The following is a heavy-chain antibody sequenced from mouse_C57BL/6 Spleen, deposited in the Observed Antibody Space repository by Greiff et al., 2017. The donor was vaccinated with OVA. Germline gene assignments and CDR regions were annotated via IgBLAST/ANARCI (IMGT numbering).Heavy chain of an antibody. V-gene: IGHV1-50*01. J-gene: IGHJ3*01. CDR1: GYTFTSYW. CDR3: ARSGVMWFAY. Sequence: VQLQQPGAELVKPGASVKLSCKASGYTFTSYWMQWVKQRPGQGLEWIGEIDPSDSYTNYNQKFKGEATLTVDTSSSTAYMQLSSLTSEDSAVYYCARSGVMWFAYWGQGTLVTVSA. CDR2: IDPSDSYT. D-gene: IGHD2-1*01.